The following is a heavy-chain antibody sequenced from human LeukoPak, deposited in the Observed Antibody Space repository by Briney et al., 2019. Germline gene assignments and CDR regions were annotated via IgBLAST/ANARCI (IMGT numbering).Heavy chain of an antibody. J-gene: IGHJ5*02. V-gene: IGHV1-2*02. D-gene: IGHD3-10*01. Sequence: GASVKVSCKASGYTFTGYYMHWVRQAPGQGLEWMGWINPNSGGTNYAQKFQGRVTMTRDTSISTAYMELSRLRSDDTAVYYCAREAVGGVYYGSGSYYARWFDPWVPGTLVTVSS. CDR2: INPNSGGT. CDR1: GYTFTGYY. CDR3: AREAVGGVYYGSGSYYARWFDP.